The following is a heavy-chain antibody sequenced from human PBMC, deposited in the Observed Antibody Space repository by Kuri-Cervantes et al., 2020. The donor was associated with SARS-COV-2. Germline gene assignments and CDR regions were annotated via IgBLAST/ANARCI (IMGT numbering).Heavy chain of an antibody. D-gene: IGHD2-15*01. V-gene: IGHV3-21*01. CDR1: GFTFSSYG. Sequence: GGSLRLSCAASGFTFSSYGMTWVRQAPGKGLEWVSSISSSSDYIYYADSVKGRFTVSRDNAENSLYLQMNSLRAGDTAVYYCARDRGYCSGGGCYSTGFSFDCWGQGALVTVSS. J-gene: IGHJ4*02. CDR2: ISSSSDYI. CDR3: ARDRGYCSGGGCYSTGFSFDC.